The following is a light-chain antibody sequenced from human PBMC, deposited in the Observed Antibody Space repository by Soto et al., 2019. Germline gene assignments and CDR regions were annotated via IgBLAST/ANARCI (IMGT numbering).Light chain of an antibody. CDR2: GAS. CDR1: QTIRSNY. CDR3: QQYGRSPWT. J-gene: IGKJ1*01. V-gene: IGKV3-20*01. Sequence: ETVLTQSPATLSLSLGERATLSCRASQTIRSNYLAWYRQTPGQAPRLLIYGASNWATGIADRFSGSGSGTDFTLIISRLEPEDFALYFCQQYGRSPWTFGQGTKLEIK.